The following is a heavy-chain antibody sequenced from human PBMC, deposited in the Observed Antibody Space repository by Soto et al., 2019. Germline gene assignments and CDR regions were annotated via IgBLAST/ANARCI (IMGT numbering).Heavy chain of an antibody. J-gene: IGHJ4*02. CDR3: AVVITRAYFDY. Sequence: ASVKVSFKASCYTFTSYGISWVRQAPGQGLEWMGWISAYNGNTNYAQKLQGRVTMTTDTSTSTAYMELRSLRSDDTAVYYCAVVITRAYFDYWGQGTLVTVSS. V-gene: IGHV1-18*04. CDR2: ISAYNGNT. CDR1: CYTFTSYG. D-gene: IGHD3-22*01.